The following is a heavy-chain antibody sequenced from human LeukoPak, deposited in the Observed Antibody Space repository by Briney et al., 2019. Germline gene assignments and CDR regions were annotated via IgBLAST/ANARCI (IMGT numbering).Heavy chain of an antibody. J-gene: IGHJ6*03. CDR2: IKQDGSEK. CDR1: GFTFSSYW. Sequence: PGGSLRLSCAASGFTFSSYWMSWVRQAPGKGLEWVANIKQDGSEKYYVDSVKGRFTISRDNAKNSLYLQMNSLRAEDTAVYYCARAVTTVNRYYYYYMDVWGKGTTVTVSS. CDR3: ARAVTTVNRYYYYYMDV. V-gene: IGHV3-7*01. D-gene: IGHD4-11*01.